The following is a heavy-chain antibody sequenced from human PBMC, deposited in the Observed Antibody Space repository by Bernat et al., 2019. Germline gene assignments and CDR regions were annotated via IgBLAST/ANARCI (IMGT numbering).Heavy chain of an antibody. V-gene: IGHV3-15*01. CDR2: VKIKTDGETT. Sequence: VQLVESGGGVVQPGRSLRLSCAASGFTFSRYGMHWVRQAPGKGLEWGGRVKIKTDGETTDYAAPVKGRFTISRDDSNNTLYLQMNSLKTEDTAVYYCTTGSVEGGWGQGTLVTVSS. CDR3: TTGSVEGG. D-gene: IGHD3-3*01. J-gene: IGHJ4*02. CDR1: GFTFSRYG.